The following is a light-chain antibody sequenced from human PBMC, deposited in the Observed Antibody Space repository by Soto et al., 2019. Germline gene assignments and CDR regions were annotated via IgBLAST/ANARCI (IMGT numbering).Light chain of an antibody. V-gene: IGLV8-61*01. CDR1: SDSVSASHF. CDR3: VLYMRSGISV. Sequence: QAVVTQEPSFSVSPGGTVTLTCGLSSDSVSASHFTGWYQQTPGQAPRTLISNTNTRSSGVPDRFSGSILGNRAALTITGAEADDESDYYCVLYMRSGISVFGGGTKLTVL. J-gene: IGLJ2*01. CDR2: NTN.